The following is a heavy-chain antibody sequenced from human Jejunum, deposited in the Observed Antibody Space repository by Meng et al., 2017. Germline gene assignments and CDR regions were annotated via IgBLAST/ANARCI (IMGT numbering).Heavy chain of an antibody. CDR3: ARDGSGSGWSYYFDY. V-gene: IGHV1-3*01. Sequence: HVQLVHAGAYVKTPGAVVEVSWQPSGYTFTSYVIQWVRQAPRQRLEWMGWINAGNGNTNYSQKFQGRVTITRDETADTAYMELSSLRSEDTAVYYCARDGSGSGWSYYFDYWGQGTLVTVSS. D-gene: IGHD6-19*01. J-gene: IGHJ4*02. CDR2: INAGNGNT. CDR1: GYTFTSYV.